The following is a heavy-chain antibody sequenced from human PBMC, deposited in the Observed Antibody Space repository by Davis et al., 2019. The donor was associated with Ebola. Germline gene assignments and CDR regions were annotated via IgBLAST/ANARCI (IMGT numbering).Heavy chain of an antibody. J-gene: IGHJ3*02. CDR2: INTNTGNP. Sequence: AASVKVSCKASGYSFTTYGMHWVRQAPGQGLEWMGWINTNTGNPTYAKGFTGRFVFSLDTSVSTAYLQINSLKADDTAVYYCASLPDIWGQGTMVTVSS. CDR1: GYSFTTYG. CDR3: ASLPDI. V-gene: IGHV7-4-1*02.